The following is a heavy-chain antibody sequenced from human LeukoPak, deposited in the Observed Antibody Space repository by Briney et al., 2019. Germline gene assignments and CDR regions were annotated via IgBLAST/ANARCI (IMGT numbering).Heavy chain of an antibody. J-gene: IGHJ4*02. V-gene: IGHV4-34*01. CDR2: INHSGST. Sequence: SETLSLTCAVYGGSFSGYYWSWIRQPPGKGLEWIGEINHSGSTNYNPSLKRRVTISVDTSKNQFSLKLSSVTAADTAVYYCARFPGVPDYWGQGTLVTVSS. D-gene: IGHD2-8*01. CDR3: ARFPGVPDY. CDR1: GGSFSGYY.